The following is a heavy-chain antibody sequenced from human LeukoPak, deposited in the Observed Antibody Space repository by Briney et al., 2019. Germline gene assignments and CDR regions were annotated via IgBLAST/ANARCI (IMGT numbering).Heavy chain of an antibody. CDR1: GGSLSYYY. D-gene: IGHD2-21*02. J-gene: IGHJ4*02. CDR3: ARGGFYCGDDCYVDY. CDR2: INRSGST. Sequence: SETLSLTCAVYGGSLSYYYWSWIRPPPEKGLEWIGEINRSGSTNYNPSLKSRVSISVDTSKNQFSLKLSSVTAADTAVYYCARGGFYCGDDCYVDYWGQGTLVTVSS. V-gene: IGHV4-34*01.